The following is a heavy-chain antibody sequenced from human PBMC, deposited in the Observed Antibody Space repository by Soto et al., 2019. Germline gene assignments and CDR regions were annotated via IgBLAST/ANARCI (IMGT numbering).Heavy chain of an antibody. CDR3: ATVIVVVTASPYNWFDP. Sequence: SETLSLTCTVSGGSISSSSYYWGWIRQPPGKGLEWIGSIYYSGSTYYNPSLKSRVTISVDTSKNQFSLKLSSVTAADTAVYYCATVIVVVTASPYNWFDPWGQGTLVTVSS. J-gene: IGHJ5*02. D-gene: IGHD2-21*02. V-gene: IGHV4-39*01. CDR1: GGSISSSSYY. CDR2: IYYSGST.